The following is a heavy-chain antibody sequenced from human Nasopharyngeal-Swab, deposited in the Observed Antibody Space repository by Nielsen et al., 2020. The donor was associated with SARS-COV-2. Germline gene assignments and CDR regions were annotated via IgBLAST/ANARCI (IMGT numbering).Heavy chain of an antibody. V-gene: IGHV1-69*13. CDR3: ARDGDRRERWLQFLDY. CDR2: IIPIFGTA. J-gene: IGHJ4*02. Sequence: SVKVSCKASGGTFSSYAINWVRQAPGHGLEWMGGIIPIFGTANYAQKFQGRVTITADESTSTAYMELSSLRSEDTAVYYCARDGDRRERWLQFLDYWGQGTLVTVSS. CDR1: GGTFSSYA. D-gene: IGHD5-24*01.